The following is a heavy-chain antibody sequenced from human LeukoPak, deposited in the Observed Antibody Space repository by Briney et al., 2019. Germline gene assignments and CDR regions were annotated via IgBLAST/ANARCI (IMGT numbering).Heavy chain of an antibody. V-gene: IGHV1-18*01. Sequence: VASVKVSCKASGYTFTSYGISWVRQAPGQGLEWMGWISAYNGNTNYAQKLQGRVTMTTDTSTSTAYMELRSLRSDDTAVYYCARGEFGEVPEVPSANDAFDIWGQGTMVTVSS. CDR1: GYTFTSYG. CDR2: ISAYNGNT. D-gene: IGHD2-21*01. J-gene: IGHJ3*02. CDR3: ARGEFGEVPEVPSANDAFDI.